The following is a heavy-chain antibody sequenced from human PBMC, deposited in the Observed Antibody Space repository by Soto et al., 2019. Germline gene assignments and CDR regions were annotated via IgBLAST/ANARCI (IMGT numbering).Heavy chain of an antibody. J-gene: IGHJ4*02. V-gene: IGHV3-30-3*01. Sequence: QVQLVESGGGVVQPGRSLRLSCAASGFTFSSYAMHWVRQAPGKGLEWVAVISYDGSNKYYADSVKGRVTISRDNSKNTLYLQMNSLRAEDTAVYYCARDHYDSSGYYLENWGQGTLVTVSS. D-gene: IGHD3-22*01. CDR2: ISYDGSNK. CDR3: ARDHYDSSGYYLEN. CDR1: GFTFSSYA.